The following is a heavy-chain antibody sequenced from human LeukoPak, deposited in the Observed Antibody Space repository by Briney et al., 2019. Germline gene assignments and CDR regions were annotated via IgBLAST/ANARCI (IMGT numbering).Heavy chain of an antibody. Sequence: SETLSLTCTVSGGSISSYYWSWIRQPPGKGLEWIGYIYYSGSTNYNPSLKSRVTISVDTSKNQFSLKLSSVTAADTAVYYCARDPHSSGWYWFDPWGQGTLVTVSS. CDR1: GGSISSYY. V-gene: IGHV4-59*01. CDR2: IYYSGST. CDR3: ARDPHSSGWYWFDP. J-gene: IGHJ5*02. D-gene: IGHD6-19*01.